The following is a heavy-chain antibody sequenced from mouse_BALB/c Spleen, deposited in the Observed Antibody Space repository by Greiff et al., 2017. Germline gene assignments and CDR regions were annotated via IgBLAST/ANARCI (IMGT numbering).Heavy chain of an antibody. V-gene: IGHV1S81*02. Sequence: QVQLKQPGAELVKPGASVKLSCKASGYTFTSYYMYWVKQRPGQGLEWIGGINPSNGGTNFNEKIKSKATLTVDKSSSTAYMQLSSLTSEDSAVYYCTRRMRGAMDYWGQGTSVTVSS. CDR1: GYTFTSYY. J-gene: IGHJ4*01. CDR2: INPSNGGT. CDR3: TRRMRGAMDY.